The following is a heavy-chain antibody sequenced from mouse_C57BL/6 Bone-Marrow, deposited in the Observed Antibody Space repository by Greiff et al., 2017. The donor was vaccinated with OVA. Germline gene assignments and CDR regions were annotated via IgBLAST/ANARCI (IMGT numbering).Heavy chain of an antibody. D-gene: IGHD1-1*02. J-gene: IGHJ4*01. CDR2: IRSKSNNYAT. V-gene: IGHV10-1*01. Sequence: EVKLVESGGGLVQPKGSLKLSCAASGFSFNTYAMNWVRQAPGKGLEWVARIRSKSNNYATYYADSVKDRFTISRDDSESMLYLQMNNLKTEDTAMYYCGRQIWGAMDYWGQGTSDTVS. CDR1: GFSFNTYA. CDR3: GRQIWGAMDY.